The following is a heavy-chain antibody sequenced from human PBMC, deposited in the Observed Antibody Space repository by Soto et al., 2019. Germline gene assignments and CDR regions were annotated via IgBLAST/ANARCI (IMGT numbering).Heavy chain of an antibody. CDR1: GASISSTNW. J-gene: IGHJ4*02. D-gene: IGHD3-10*01. CDR2: VFHSGTT. Sequence: SETLPLTCAVSGASISSTNWWSWVRQPPGKGLEWIGEVFHSGTTNYNPSLKSRVDISVDKSKNQFSLKLTFVTAADTAVYFCARTGGAGGHFDFWGQGSLVTVSS. V-gene: IGHV4-4*02. CDR3: ARTGGAGGHFDF.